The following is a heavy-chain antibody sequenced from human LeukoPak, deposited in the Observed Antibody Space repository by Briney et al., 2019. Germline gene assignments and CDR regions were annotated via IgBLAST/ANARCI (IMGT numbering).Heavy chain of an antibody. V-gene: IGHV3-23*01. CDR3: AKEGQQLEEVDY. Sequence: PGGSLRLSCAASGFTFSLYNMNWVRQAPGKGLEWVSQISASETSIKYADSVKGRFTISRDNSKNTLYLQMNSLRAEDTAVYYCAKEGQQLEEVDYWGQGTLVTVSS. CDR2: ISASETSI. J-gene: IGHJ4*02. D-gene: IGHD6-13*01. CDR1: GFTFSLYN.